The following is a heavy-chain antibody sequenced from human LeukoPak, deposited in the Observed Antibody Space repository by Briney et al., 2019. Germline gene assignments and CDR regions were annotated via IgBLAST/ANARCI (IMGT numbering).Heavy chain of an antibody. CDR1: GLSIGDNS. J-gene: IGHJ6*02. CDR2: ISWDESTT. CDR3: ARGPNRWWVVSRNWGMDV. V-gene: IGHV3-43*01. D-gene: IGHD2-15*01. Sequence: WGSLRLSCAASGLSIGDNSMHWVRQAPGKGLEWVSLISWDESTTYYSDSVKGRFTVSRDSSKNSLHLQMNSLRTEDTALYYCARGPNRWWVVSRNWGMDVWGQGTTVTPSS.